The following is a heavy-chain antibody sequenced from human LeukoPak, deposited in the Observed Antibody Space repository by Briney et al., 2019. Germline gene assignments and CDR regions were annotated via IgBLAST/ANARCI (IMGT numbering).Heavy chain of an antibody. V-gene: IGHV1-2*02. CDR1: GYTFIYYY. CDR2: INPNNGGT. Sequence: ASVKVSCKASGYTFIYYYMHWVRQAPGQGLEWMGWINPNNGGTNYAQEFQGRVTMTRDTSISTAYMELSSLRSNDTAVYYCARSLFVLLSSALGYWGQGTLATVSS. J-gene: IGHJ4*02. D-gene: IGHD2-8*01. CDR3: ARSLFVLLSSALGY.